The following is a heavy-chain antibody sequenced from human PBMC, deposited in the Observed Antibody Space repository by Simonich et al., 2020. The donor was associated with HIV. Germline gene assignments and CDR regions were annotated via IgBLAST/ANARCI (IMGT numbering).Heavy chain of an antibody. V-gene: IGHV3-21*01. CDR2: IRSSSSYI. J-gene: IGHJ4*02. Sequence: EVQLVESGGGLVKPGGSLRLSGAASGFTFSSYSMNWVRQAPGKGLEWVSSIRSSSSYIYYADSVKGRFTISRDNAKNSLYLQMNSLRAEDTAVYYCARDGRKGSSTSCSDYWGQGTLVTVSS. D-gene: IGHD2-2*01. CDR1: GFTFSSYS. CDR3: ARDGRKGSSTSCSDY.